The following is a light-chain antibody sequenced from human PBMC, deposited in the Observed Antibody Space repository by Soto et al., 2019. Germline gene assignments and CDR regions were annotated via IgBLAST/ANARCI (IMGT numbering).Light chain of an antibody. CDR3: CSYAGTYTWV. CDR2: EVN. CDR1: SSDVGDYNY. V-gene: IGLV2-11*01. J-gene: IGLJ3*02. Sequence: QSALTQPRSVSGSPGQSVTISCTGTSSDVGDYNYVSWYQHHPGIAPKLIIYEVNKRPSGVPDRFSGSKSGNTASLSISGLQAEDEADYYCCSYAGTYTWVFGGGTKLTVL.